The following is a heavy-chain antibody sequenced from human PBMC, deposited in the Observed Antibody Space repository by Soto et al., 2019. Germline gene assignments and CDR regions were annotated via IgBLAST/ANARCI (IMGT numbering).Heavy chain of an antibody. Sequence: ASVKVSCKASGYTFTSYGISWVRQAPGQGLEWMGWISAYNGNTDYAQKLQGRVTMTTDTSTSTAYMELRSLRSDDTAVYYCARVPPPYSSSPTVYWRQGILVTVSS. J-gene: IGHJ4*02. V-gene: IGHV1-18*01. CDR2: ISAYNGNT. D-gene: IGHD6-6*01. CDR3: ARVPPPYSSSPTVY. CDR1: GYTFTSYG.